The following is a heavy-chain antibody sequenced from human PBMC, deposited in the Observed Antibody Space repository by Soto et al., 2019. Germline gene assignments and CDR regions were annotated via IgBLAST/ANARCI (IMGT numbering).Heavy chain of an antibody. V-gene: IGHV1-69*13. CDR1: GGTFSSYA. Sequence: SVKVSCKASGGTFSSYAISWVRQAPGQGREWMGGIIPIFGTANYAQKFQGRVTITADESTSTAYMELSSLRSEDTAVYYCAREGYKSLWFGELSSGYFDYWGQGXLVTVSS. CDR3: AREGYKSLWFGELSSGYFDY. CDR2: IIPIFGTA. J-gene: IGHJ4*02. D-gene: IGHD3-10*01.